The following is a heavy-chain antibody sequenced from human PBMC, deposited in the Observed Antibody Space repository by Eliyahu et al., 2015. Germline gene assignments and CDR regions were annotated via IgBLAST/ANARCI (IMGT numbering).Heavy chain of an antibody. D-gene: IGHD1-7*01. J-gene: IGHJ4*02. Sequence: EXQLVEXGGGLVKPGGSLRLXCAASGXXFRXYSMNWVXQAPGKGLEWVSSISSSSSYIYYADSVKGRFTISRDNAKNSLYLQMNSLRAEDTAVYYCARDSAGTKALGDFDYWGQGTLVTVSS. CDR1: GXXFRXYS. CDR2: ISSSSSYI. V-gene: IGHV3-21*01. CDR3: ARDSAGTKALGDFDY.